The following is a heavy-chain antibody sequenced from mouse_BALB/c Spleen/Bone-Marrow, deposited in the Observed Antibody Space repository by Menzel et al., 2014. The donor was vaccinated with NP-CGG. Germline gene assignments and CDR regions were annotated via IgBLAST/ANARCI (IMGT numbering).Heavy chain of an antibody. D-gene: IGHD4-1*01. CDR1: GLNIKDTY. J-gene: IGHJ4*01. Sequence: VQLQQSGAELVKPGASVKLSCTASGLNIKDTYMHWVKQRPEQGLEWIGRIDPANGNTKYDPKFQGKATITADTSSNTAYPQLSSLTSEDTAVYYCARWEYYAMDYWGQGTSVTVSS. V-gene: IGHV14-3*02. CDR2: IDPANGNT. CDR3: ARWEYYAMDY.